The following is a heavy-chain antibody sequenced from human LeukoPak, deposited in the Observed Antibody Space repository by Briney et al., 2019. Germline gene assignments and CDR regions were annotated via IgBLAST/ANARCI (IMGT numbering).Heavy chain of an antibody. J-gene: IGHJ3*02. CDR1: GFTFSDCY. CDR3: ARDPIPGYDAFDI. D-gene: IGHD1-14*01. CDR2: ISSSGSTI. Sequence: GGSLRLSCAASGFTFSDCYMSWIRQAPGKGLEWVSYISSSGSTIYYADSVKGRFTISRDNAKSSLYLQMNSPRAEDTAVYYCARDPIPGYDAFDIWGQGTMVSVSS. V-gene: IGHV3-11*04.